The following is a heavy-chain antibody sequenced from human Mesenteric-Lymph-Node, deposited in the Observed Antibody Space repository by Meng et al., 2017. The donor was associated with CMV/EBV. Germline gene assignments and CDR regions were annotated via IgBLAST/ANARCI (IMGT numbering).Heavy chain of an antibody. J-gene: IGHJ4*02. Sequence: SETLSLTCIVSGVAISSSTYYWGWIRQPPGKGLEWIGSIYYTGNSGITYYNPSLKSRVTISVDTSKNQFSLKLSSVTAADTAVYYCARPPNYVGVDYWGQGILVTVSS. CDR1: GVAISSSTYY. CDR3: ARPPNYVGVDY. D-gene: IGHD3-16*01. CDR2: IYYTGNSGIT. V-gene: IGHV4-39*01.